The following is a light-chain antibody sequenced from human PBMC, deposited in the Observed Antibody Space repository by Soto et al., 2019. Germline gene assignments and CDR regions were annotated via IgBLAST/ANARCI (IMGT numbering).Light chain of an antibody. CDR3: QSYDSSIYWM. Sequence: NFMLTQPHSVSESPGKTVTISCTRSSGSIASNYVQWYQQRPGSSPTTVIYEDNQRPSGVPDRFSGSIDSSSNSASLTISGLKTEDEADYYCQSYDSSIYWMFGGGTKLTVL. CDR1: SGSIASNY. CDR2: EDN. J-gene: IGLJ3*02. V-gene: IGLV6-57*01.